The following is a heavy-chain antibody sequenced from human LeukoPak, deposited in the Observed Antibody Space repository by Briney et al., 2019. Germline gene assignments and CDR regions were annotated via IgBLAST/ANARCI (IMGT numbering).Heavy chain of an antibody. CDR3: ARRHYDILTGYYYFDY. J-gene: IGHJ4*02. CDR2: IRYDGSNK. D-gene: IGHD3-9*01. CDR1: GFTFSSYG. V-gene: IGHV3-30*02. Sequence: GGSLRLSCAASGFTFSSYGMHWVRQAPGKGLEWVAFIRYDGSNKYYADSVKGRFTISRDNSKNSLYLQMDSLRAEDTAVYYCARRHYDILTGYYYFDYWGQGTLVTVSS.